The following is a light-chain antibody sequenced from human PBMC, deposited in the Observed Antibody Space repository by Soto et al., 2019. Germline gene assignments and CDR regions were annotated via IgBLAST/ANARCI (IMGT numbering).Light chain of an antibody. V-gene: IGLV2-8*01. CDR3: SSYAGSNNEV. CDR2: EVS. Sequence: QSALTQPPSASGSPGQSVTISCTGTSSDVGGYNSVSWYQHHPGKAPKLMIYEVSKRPSGVPDCFSGSKSANTASLTVSGLLAEDEADYYCSSYAGSNNEVFGTGTKLTVL. CDR1: SSDVGGYNS. J-gene: IGLJ1*01.